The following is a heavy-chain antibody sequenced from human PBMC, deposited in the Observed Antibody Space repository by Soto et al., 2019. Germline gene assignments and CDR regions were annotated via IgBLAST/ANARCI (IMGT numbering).Heavy chain of an antibody. CDR1: GFTFSSYG. Sequence: QVQLVESGGGVVQPGRSLRLSCAASGFTFSSYGMHWVRQAPGKGLEWVAVIGYDGSNKYYADSMKGRFTISRDNSKNTMYLQMNSLRAENTAVYYCARDINRARVRIYYCMDVWGQGTTVTVSS. V-gene: IGHV3-33*01. CDR2: IGYDGSNK. CDR3: ARDINRARVRIYYCMDV. D-gene: IGHD3-10*01. J-gene: IGHJ6*02.